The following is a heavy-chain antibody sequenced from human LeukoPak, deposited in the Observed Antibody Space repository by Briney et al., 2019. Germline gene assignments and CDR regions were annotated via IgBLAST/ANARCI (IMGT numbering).Heavy chain of an antibody. CDR1: GGSISSYY. CDR2: IYYSGST. J-gene: IGHJ3*02. V-gene: IGHV4-59*08. CDR3: ARHLHYYDSSGLVRGAFDI. Sequence: PSETLSLTCTVSGGSISSYYWSWIRQPPGKGLEWIGCIYYSGSTNYNPSLKSRVTISVDTSKNQFSLKLSSVTAADTAVYYCARHLHYYDSSGLVRGAFDIWGQGTMVTVSS. D-gene: IGHD3-22*01.